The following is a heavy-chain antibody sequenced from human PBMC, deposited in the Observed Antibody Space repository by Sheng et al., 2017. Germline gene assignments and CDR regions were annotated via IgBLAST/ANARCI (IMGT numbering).Heavy chain of an antibody. CDR3: ARDVRYAFDT. V-gene: IGHV1-18*01. CDR1: GYTFTSQG. J-gene: IGHJ3*02. D-gene: IGHD3-16*01. CDR2: ISTYKGNT. Sequence: QVYLVQSGAEVKKPGASVKVSCKASGYTFTSQGISWVRQAPGQGLEWMGWISTYKGNTNYAQKLLDRVTMTTDTSTSTAYMELRSLRSDDTAVYYCARDVRYAFDTRGQGTRVTVSA.